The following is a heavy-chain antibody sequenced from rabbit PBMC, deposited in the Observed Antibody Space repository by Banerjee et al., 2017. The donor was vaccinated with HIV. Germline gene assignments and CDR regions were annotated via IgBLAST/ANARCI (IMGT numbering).Heavy chain of an antibody. CDR3: ARQGANSYDL. J-gene: IGHJ3*01. V-gene: IGHV1S40*01. D-gene: IGHD6-1*01. CDR1: GFTLSSYW. Sequence: QSLEESGGDLVKPGASLTLTCTASGFTLSSYWMCWVRQAPGKELEWIACIYADSSGSTDYASWAKGRFTITKTSSTTVTLQMTSLTAADTATYFCARQGANSYDLWGQGTLVTDS. CDR2: IYADSSGST.